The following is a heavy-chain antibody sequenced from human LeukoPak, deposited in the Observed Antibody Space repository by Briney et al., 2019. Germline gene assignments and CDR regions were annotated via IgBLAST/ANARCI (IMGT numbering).Heavy chain of an antibody. CDR1: EFTVSSTY. V-gene: IGHV3-53*01. D-gene: IGHD3-3*01. Sequence: GGSLRLSCAASEFTVSSTYITWLRQAPGKGLEWVSLIYPGGSALYADSVQGRFTISRDISQNIVYLQINNLRAEDTAVYYCARDRRSGLGHAFDIWGQGTMVTVSS. J-gene: IGHJ3*02. CDR3: ARDRRSGLGHAFDI. CDR2: IYPGGSA.